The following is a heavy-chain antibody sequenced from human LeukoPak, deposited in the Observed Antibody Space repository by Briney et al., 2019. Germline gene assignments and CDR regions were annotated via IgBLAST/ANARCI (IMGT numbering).Heavy chain of an antibody. CDR2: INPNSGGT. J-gene: IGHJ6*02. CDR3: ARDGYCSSTSCYRNYYYYGMDV. CDR1: GYTFTGYY. V-gene: IGHV1-2*02. D-gene: IGHD2-2*03. Sequence: ASVKVSCKASGYTFTGYYMHWVRQAPGQGLEWMGWINPNSGGTNYAQKLQGRVTMTTDTSTSTAYMELRSLRSDDTAVYYRARDGYCSSTSCYRNYYYYGMDVWGQGTTVTVSS.